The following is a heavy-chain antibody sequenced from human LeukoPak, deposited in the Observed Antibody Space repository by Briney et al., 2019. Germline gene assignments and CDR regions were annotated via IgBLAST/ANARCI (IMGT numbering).Heavy chain of an antibody. J-gene: IGHJ5*02. CDR2: IYYSGST. Sequence: SETLSLTCTVSGGSISSSSYYWGWIRQPPGKGLEWIGSIYYSGSTYYNPSLKSRVTISVDTSKNQFSLKLSSVTAADTAVYYCERRLLGGGFGAPYNWFDPWGQGTLVTVSS. D-gene: IGHD3-10*01. V-gene: IGHV4-39*01. CDR3: ERRLLGGGFGAPYNWFDP. CDR1: GGSISSSSYY.